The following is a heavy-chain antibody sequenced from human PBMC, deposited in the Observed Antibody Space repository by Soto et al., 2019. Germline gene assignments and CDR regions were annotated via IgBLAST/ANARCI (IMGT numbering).Heavy chain of an antibody. Sequence: PGGSLRLSCAASGFTFSSYGMHWVRQAPGKGLEWVAVISYDGSNKYYADSVKGRFTISRDNSKNTLYLQMNSLRAEDTAVYYCAKEGADITGTPWGYYGMDVWGQGTTVTVSS. CDR2: ISYDGSNK. CDR3: AKEGADITGTPWGYYGMDV. CDR1: GFTFSSYG. J-gene: IGHJ6*02. V-gene: IGHV3-30*18. D-gene: IGHD1-20*01.